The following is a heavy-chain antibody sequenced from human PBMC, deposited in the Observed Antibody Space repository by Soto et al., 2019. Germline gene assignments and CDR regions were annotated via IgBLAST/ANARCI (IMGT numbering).Heavy chain of an antibody. V-gene: IGHV1-18*01. J-gene: IGHJ6*03. CDR1: GYTFTSYG. Sequence: ASVRVSCKASGYTFTSYGISWVRRAPGQGLEWMGWISAYNGNTNYAQKLQGRVTMTTDTSTSTAYMELRSLRSDDTAVYYCARADGEYYYCYYMDVWGKGTTVTVAS. D-gene: IGHD4-17*01. CDR3: ARADGEYYYCYYMDV. CDR2: ISAYNGNT.